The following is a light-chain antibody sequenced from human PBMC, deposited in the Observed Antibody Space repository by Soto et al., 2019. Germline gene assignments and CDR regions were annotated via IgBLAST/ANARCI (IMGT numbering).Light chain of an antibody. CDR2: GGS. Sequence: QSVLTQPASVSGSPGQSITISCTGTSSDVGSYNLVSWYQQHPGKAPKLMIYGGSKRPSGVSNRFSGSKSGNTASLTISGLQSEDEADYYCCSYAGSSTFVFGTGTKATVL. J-gene: IGLJ1*01. CDR3: CSYAGSSTFV. V-gene: IGLV2-23*01. CDR1: SSDVGSYNL.